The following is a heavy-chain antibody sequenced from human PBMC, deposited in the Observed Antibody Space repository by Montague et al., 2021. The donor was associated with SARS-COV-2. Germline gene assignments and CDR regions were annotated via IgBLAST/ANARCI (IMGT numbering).Heavy chain of an antibody. CDR2: ITWDSATL. CDR1: GSTFGDHA. J-gene: IGHJ4*02. Sequence: SLRLSCAASGSTFGDHAMHWVRQAPGKGPEWISGITWDSATLGYADSVKGRFTISRDNAKNSLYLQMNSLRAEDTALYYCAKDFDYYDSSGYFDYWGQGTLVTVSS. D-gene: IGHD3-22*01. CDR3: AKDFDYYDSSGYFDY. V-gene: IGHV3-9*01.